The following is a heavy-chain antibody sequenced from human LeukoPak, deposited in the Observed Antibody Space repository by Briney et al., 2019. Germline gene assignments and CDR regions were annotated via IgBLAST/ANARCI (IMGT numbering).Heavy chain of an antibody. D-gene: IGHD1-26*01. V-gene: IGHV3-23*01. CDR3: AKDVGKWESLHFFDY. J-gene: IGHJ4*02. CDR1: GFTLSTNA. Sequence: PGGSLRLSCLTSGFTLSTNAMSWVRQAPGKGLEWISGISGSGASTYYADSVKVRFTISRDDSRNTLYLQMNSLRGDDTAVYYCAKDVGKWESLHFFDYWGQGTLVTVSS. CDR2: ISGSGAST.